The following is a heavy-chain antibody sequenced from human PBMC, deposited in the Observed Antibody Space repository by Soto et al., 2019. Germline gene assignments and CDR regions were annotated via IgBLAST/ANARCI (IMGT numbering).Heavy chain of an antibody. CDR1: EGTFNFYT. CDR2: VNPIVGMS. CDR3: ATSYGSGSTHFDS. Sequence: QVQLVQSGAEVKKPGSSVKVSCTASEGTFNFYTINWVRQAPGQGIEWVGRVNPIVGMSNYGQKFQGRVSITADKSTTTASMSLNSLKSEDTAIYYCATSYGSGSTHFDSWGQGTLVTVSS. D-gene: IGHD3-10*01. V-gene: IGHV1-69*02. J-gene: IGHJ4*02.